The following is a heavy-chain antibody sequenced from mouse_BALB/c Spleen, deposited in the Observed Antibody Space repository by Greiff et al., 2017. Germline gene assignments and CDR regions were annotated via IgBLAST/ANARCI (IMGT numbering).Heavy chain of an antibody. CDR3: TPYYDCAVPFAY. Sequence: DVMLVESGGGLVKPGGSLKLSCAASGFTFSSYTMSWVRQTPEKRLEWVATISSGGSYTYYPDSVKGRFTISRDNAKNTLFLQMSSLKSEDTAMYYCTPYYDCAVPFAYWGQGTLVTVSA. CDR2: ISSGGSYT. CDR1: GFTFSSYT. D-gene: IGHD2-4*01. V-gene: IGHV5-6-4*01. J-gene: IGHJ3*01.